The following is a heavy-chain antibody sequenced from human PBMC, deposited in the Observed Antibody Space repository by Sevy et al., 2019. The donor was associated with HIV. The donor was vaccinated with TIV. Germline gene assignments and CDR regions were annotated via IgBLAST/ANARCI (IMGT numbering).Heavy chain of an antibody. Sequence: GGSLKLSCAVSGFTFNNAWMNWVRQAPGTGLQWVGLIKSNIDGETTDYAAPVKGRFTISRDDSKNTLYLQMNNLKIEDTAVYYCATAPGYYDSAPFDYWGPGTLVTVSS. D-gene: IGHD3-22*01. J-gene: IGHJ4*02. CDR2: IKSNIDGETT. V-gene: IGHV3-15*01. CDR3: ATAPGYYDSAPFDY. CDR1: GFTFNNAW.